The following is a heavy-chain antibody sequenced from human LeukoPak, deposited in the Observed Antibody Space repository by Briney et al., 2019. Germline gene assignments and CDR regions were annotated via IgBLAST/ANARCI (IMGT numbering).Heavy chain of an antibody. CDR3: ARVRAYYDSTYDY. Sequence: LSLTCAVYGGSFSGHYWSWIRQAPGKGLEWVSYISSSGSTIYYADSVKGRFTISRDNAKNSLYLQVNSLRAEDTAVYYCARVRAYYDSTYDYWGQGTLVTVSS. CDR2: ISSSGSTI. J-gene: IGHJ4*02. CDR1: GGSFSGHY. D-gene: IGHD3-22*01. V-gene: IGHV3-11*04.